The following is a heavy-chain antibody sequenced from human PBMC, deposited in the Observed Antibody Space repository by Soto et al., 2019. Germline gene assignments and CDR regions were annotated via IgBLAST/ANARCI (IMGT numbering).Heavy chain of an antibody. V-gene: IGHV2-5*02. CDR1: GFSLSTRGVG. CDR3: AHRPRGYSYYFDY. Sequence: QITLKESGPTLVKPTQTLTLTCTFSGFSLSTRGVGVGWIRQPQGKALEWLALLYWDDDKGYSPSLKSRLTITKYTSKNPVVRTVTNMDPVDTATYFCAHRPRGYSYYFDYWGQGTLVTVSS. J-gene: IGHJ4*02. D-gene: IGHD5-18*01. CDR2: LYWDDDK.